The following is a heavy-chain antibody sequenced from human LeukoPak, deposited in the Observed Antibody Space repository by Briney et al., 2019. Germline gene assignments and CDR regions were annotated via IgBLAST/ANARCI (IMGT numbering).Heavy chain of an antibody. Sequence: PGGSLRLSCAASGFTVSSNEMSWVRQAPGKGLEWVSSISGGSTYYADSVKGRFTISRDNSKNTLYLQMNSLRAEDTAVYYCTKAPISSSGYYFDYWGQGTLVTVSS. D-gene: IGHD6-6*01. V-gene: IGHV3-38-3*01. CDR3: TKAPISSSGYYFDY. CDR1: GFTVSSNE. CDR2: ISGGST. J-gene: IGHJ4*02.